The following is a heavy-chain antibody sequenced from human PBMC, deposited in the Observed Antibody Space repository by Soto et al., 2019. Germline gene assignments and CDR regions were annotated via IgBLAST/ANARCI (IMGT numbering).Heavy chain of an antibody. CDR2: IYHSGST. J-gene: IGHJ5*02. V-gene: IGHV4-38-2*02. CDR1: GYSISSGYY. Sequence: LSLTCAVSGYSISSGYYWGWIRQPPGKGLEWIGSIYHSGSTYYNPSLKSRVTISVDTSKNQFSLKLSSVTAADTAVYYCARDADQTYYYGSEPLDPWGQGTLVTVSS. CDR3: ARDADQTYYYGSEPLDP. D-gene: IGHD3-10*01.